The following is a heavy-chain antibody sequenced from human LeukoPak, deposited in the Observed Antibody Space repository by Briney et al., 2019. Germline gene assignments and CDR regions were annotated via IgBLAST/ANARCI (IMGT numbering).Heavy chain of an antibody. V-gene: IGHV1-46*01. D-gene: IGHD3-22*01. CDR3: ARDGRHRYYYDSSGFYGSWFDP. CDR2: VNPSGGST. Sequence: ASVKVSCKASGYTFTSYGISWVRQAPGQGLEWMGIVNPSGGSTSYAQKFQGRVTMTRDMSTSTVYMELSSLRSDDTAVYYCARDGRHRYYYDSSGFYGSWFDPWGQGTLVTVSS. J-gene: IGHJ5*02. CDR1: GYTFTSYG.